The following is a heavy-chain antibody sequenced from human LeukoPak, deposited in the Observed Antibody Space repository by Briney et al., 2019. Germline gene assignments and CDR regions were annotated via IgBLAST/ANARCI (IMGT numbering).Heavy chain of an antibody. Sequence: GGSLRLSCAASGFTFSSYSMNWVRQAPGKGLEWVSSISSSSSYIYYADSVKGRFTISRDNAKDSLYLQMDSLRGKDTAIYYCAREEWAAADWGQGTLVTVSS. J-gene: IGHJ4*02. CDR3: AREEWAAAD. V-gene: IGHV3-21*01. CDR2: ISSSSSYI. CDR1: GFTFSSYS. D-gene: IGHD6-13*01.